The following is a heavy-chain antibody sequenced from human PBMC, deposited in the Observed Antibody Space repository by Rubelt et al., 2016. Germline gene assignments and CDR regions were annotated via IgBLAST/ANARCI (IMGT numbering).Heavy chain of an antibody. V-gene: IGHV3-21*01. CDR3: ARGPPTVRYYFDY. D-gene: IGHD4-17*01. Sequence: EVQLVESGGGLVKPGGSLRLSCAASGFTFSSYSMNWVRQAPGKGLEWVSSISSSSSYIYYADSVKGRFTISRDNAKNSLYLQMNSLRAWDTAVYYCARGPPTVRYYFDYWGQGTLVTVSS. CDR2: ISSSSSYI. J-gene: IGHJ4*02. CDR1: GFTFSSYS.